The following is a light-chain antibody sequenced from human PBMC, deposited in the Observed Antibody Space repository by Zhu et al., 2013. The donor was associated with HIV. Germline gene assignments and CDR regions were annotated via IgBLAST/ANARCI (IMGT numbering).Light chain of an antibody. CDR2: GAS. V-gene: IGKV3-15*01. Sequence: EIVMTQSPATLSVSPGEGATLSRRASQSVGSYLAWYQQKPGQAPRLLIYGASTRAIGIPARFSGSGSGTEFTLTISSLQSEDFAVYYCQQYEDWPPGARTFGQGTKVEIK. CDR1: QSVGSY. J-gene: IGKJ1*01. CDR3: QQYEDWPPGART.